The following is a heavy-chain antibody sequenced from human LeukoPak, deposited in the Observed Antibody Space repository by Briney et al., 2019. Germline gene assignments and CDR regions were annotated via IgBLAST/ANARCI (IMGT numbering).Heavy chain of an antibody. CDR2: IYSGGST. J-gene: IGHJ4*02. D-gene: IGHD3-10*01. Sequence: GGSLRLSCAASGFTVSSNYMSWVRQAPGKGLEWVSVIYSGGSTYYADSVKGRFTISGDNSKNTLYLQMNSLRAEDTAVYYCARASLRGSTADYWGQGTLVTVSS. CDR1: GFTVSSNY. CDR3: ARASLRGSTADY. V-gene: IGHV3-66*01.